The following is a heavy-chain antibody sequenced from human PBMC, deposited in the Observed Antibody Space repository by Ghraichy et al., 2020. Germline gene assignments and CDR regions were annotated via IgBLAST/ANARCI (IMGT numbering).Heavy chain of an antibody. Sequence: GGSLRLSCVASGFTFSHYGMHWVRQAPGKGLEWVTFIRYSASYRSYADSVKGRFTISRDNSRNTVFLQMNSLRPEDTAIYYCAKDSDSRDAHFYGSGSYFDSWGQGTLVAVSS. CDR1: GFTFSHYG. CDR3: AKDSDSRDAHFYGSGSYFDS. V-gene: IGHV3-30*02. J-gene: IGHJ4*02. D-gene: IGHD3-10*01. CDR2: IRYSASYR.